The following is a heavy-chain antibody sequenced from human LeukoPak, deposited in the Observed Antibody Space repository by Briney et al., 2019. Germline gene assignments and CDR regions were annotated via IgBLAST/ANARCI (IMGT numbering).Heavy chain of an antibody. CDR2: ISGSGGST. Sequence: PGGSLRLSCAASGFTFSSHAMSWVRQAPGKGLEWVSAISGSGGSTYYADSVKGRFTISRDNSENTLYLQMNSLRAEDTAVYYCAKDPIWNSGYDLLPRQSDYWGQGTLVTVSS. J-gene: IGHJ4*02. CDR3: AKDPIWNSGYDLLPRQSDY. V-gene: IGHV3-23*01. D-gene: IGHD5-12*01. CDR1: GFTFSSHA.